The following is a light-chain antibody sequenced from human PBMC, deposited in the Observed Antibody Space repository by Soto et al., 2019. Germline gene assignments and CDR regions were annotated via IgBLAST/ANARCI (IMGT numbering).Light chain of an antibody. J-gene: IGKJ5*01. CDR2: DAS. V-gene: IGKV3-11*01. Sequence: EIVMTQSPATLSVSPGERATLSCRASQSVSSYLAWYQQKPGQAPRLLMYDASTRATGIPARFSGSGSGTDFTLTISSLQPEDSAVYFCQQRSNWPSITFGQGTRLEIK. CDR3: QQRSNWPSIT. CDR1: QSVSSY.